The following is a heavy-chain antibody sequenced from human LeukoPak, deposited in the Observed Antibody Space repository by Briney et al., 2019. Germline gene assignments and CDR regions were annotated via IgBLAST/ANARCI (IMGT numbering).Heavy chain of an antibody. CDR2: TNVYNGNR. D-gene: IGHD3-22*01. CDR1: GYTFSSYA. Sequence: ASVKVSCKASGYTFSSYAISWVRQAPGQGLEWMGWTNVYNGNRNYAQNFQDRVTMTTDTSTSTAYMELRSLRSDDTALYYCARNYDRRPFDYWGQGTLVTVSS. J-gene: IGHJ4*02. V-gene: IGHV1-18*01. CDR3: ARNYDRRPFDY.